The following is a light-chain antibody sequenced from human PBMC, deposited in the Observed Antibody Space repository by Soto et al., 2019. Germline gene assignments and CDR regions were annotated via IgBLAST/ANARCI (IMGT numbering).Light chain of an antibody. Sequence: QSALTQPASVSGSHGQSITISCTGTRSDVGGYNYVSWYQQHPGKGPKLMIDEVSNRPSGVSNRFSGSKSGNTANLTISGLQSEDEADYYCSSYTSTTTRVFGTGTKLTVL. J-gene: IGLJ1*01. CDR3: SSYTSTTTRV. V-gene: IGLV2-14*03. CDR2: EVS. CDR1: RSDVGGYNY.